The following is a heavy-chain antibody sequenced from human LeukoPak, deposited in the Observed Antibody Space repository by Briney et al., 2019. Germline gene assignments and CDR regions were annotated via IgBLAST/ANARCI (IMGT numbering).Heavy chain of an antibody. D-gene: IGHD3-22*01. CDR2: ISSSSSYI. CDR1: GFTFSSYS. Sequence: PGGSLRLSCAASGFTFSSYSMNWVRQAPGKGLEWVSSISSSSSYIYYADSVKGRFTISRDNAKNSLHLQMNSLRAEDTAVYYCARHPYDSRGYVTWGQGILVTVSS. J-gene: IGHJ5*02. CDR3: ARHPYDSRGYVT. V-gene: IGHV3-21*01.